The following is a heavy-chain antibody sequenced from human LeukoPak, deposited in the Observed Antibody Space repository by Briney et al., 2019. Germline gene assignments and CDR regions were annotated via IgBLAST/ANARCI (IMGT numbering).Heavy chain of an antibody. CDR3: ARRGGSGRAFDY. J-gene: IGHJ4*02. V-gene: IGHV4-39*01. D-gene: IGHD1-26*01. Sequence: SETLSLTCSVSGASISGGTYYWGWSRQPPGTGLEWIDSIYYTGSTYDNPSLKSRVTISVYTSKNQFSLKLSSVTAADTAVYYCARRGGSGRAFDYWGQGTLVTVSS. CDR2: IYYTGST. CDR1: GASISGGTYY.